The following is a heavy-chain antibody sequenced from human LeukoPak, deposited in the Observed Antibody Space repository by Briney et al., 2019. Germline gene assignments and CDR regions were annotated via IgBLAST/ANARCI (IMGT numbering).Heavy chain of an antibody. Sequence: PGGSLRLSCAASGFTFSSYAMSWVRQAPGKWLEWVSAISGSGGSTYYADSVKGRFTISRDNSKNTLYLQMNSLRAEDTAVYYCEKDRTVTTPLKWFDPWGQGTLVTVSS. CDR2: ISGSGGST. CDR1: GFTFSSYA. CDR3: EKDRTVTTPLKWFDP. J-gene: IGHJ5*02. D-gene: IGHD4-17*01. V-gene: IGHV3-23*01.